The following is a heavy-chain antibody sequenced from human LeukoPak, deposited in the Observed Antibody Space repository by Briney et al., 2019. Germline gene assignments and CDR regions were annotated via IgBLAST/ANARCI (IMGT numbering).Heavy chain of an antibody. CDR2: INPNSGGT. D-gene: IGHD6-13*01. Sequence: GASVTVSYKASGYTFTVYYMHWVGQAPGQGGERMGWINPNSGGTNYAQKFQGRVTMTRDTSISTAYMELSRLRSDDTAVYYCARVGRRIAAAFDYWGQGTLVTVSS. CDR1: GYTFTVYY. CDR3: ARVGRRIAAAFDY. J-gene: IGHJ4*02. V-gene: IGHV1-2*02.